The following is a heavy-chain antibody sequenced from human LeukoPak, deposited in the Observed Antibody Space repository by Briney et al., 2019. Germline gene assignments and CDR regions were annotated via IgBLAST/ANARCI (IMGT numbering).Heavy chain of an antibody. Sequence: GESLKISCKGSGYSFTSYWIGWVRQMPGKGLEWMGIIYPGDSDTRYSPPFQGQVTISADKSISTAYLQWSSLKASDTAMYHCARQRSSGWNDFDYWGQGTLVTVSS. CDR3: ARQRSSGWNDFDY. CDR1: GYSFTSYW. V-gene: IGHV5-51*01. D-gene: IGHD6-19*01. CDR2: IYPGDSDT. J-gene: IGHJ4*02.